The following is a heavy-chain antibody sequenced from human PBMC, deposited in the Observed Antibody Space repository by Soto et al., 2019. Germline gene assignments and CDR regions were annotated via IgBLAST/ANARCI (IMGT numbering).Heavy chain of an antibody. J-gene: IGHJ4*02. CDR1: GFTFSSYA. V-gene: IGHV3-23*01. Sequence: GGSLRLSCAASGFTFSSYAMSWVRQAPGKGLEWVSAISGSGGSTYYADSVKGRFTISRDNFKNTLYLQMNSLRAEDTAVYYCAKDWDSSSWPYFDYWGQGTLVTVSS. CDR2: ISGSGGST. D-gene: IGHD6-13*01. CDR3: AKDWDSSSWPYFDY.